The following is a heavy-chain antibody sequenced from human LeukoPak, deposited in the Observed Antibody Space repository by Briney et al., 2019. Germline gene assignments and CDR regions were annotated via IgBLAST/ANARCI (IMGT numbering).Heavy chain of an antibody. J-gene: IGHJ5*02. V-gene: IGHV1-46*01. CDR2: INPSGGST. CDR1: GYTFTSYY. Sequence: AASVKVSCKASGYTFTSYYMHWVRQAPGQGLEWMGIINPSGGSTSYAQKSQGRVTMTRDTSTSTVYMELSSLRSDDTAVYYCARAGAVVDNWFDPWGQGTLVTVSS. D-gene: IGHD2-15*01. CDR3: ARAGAVVDNWFDP.